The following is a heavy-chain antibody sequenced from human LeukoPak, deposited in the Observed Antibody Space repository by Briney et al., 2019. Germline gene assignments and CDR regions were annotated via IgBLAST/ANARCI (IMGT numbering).Heavy chain of an antibody. Sequence: QPGGSLRLSCAASGFTFSSYAMSWVRQAPGKGLEWVSAISGSGGSTYYADSVKGRFTISRDNSKNPLYLQMNSLRAEDTAVYYCAKYFARAVVVPAALDDYWGQGTLVTVSS. J-gene: IGHJ4*02. V-gene: IGHV3-23*01. D-gene: IGHD2-2*01. CDR1: GFTFSSYA. CDR2: ISGSGGST. CDR3: AKYFARAVVVPAALDDY.